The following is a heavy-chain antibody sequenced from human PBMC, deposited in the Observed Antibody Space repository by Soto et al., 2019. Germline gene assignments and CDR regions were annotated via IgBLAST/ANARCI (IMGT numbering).Heavy chain of an antibody. CDR3: ARVSSPTVTTNYYYYYMDV. J-gene: IGHJ6*03. CDR1: GGSISSGGYY. D-gene: IGHD4-4*01. V-gene: IGHV4-31*03. CDR2: IYYSGST. Sequence: PSETLSLTCTVSGGSISSGGYYWSWIRQHPGKGLEWIGYIYYSGSTYYNPSLKSRVTISVDTSKNQFSLKLSSVTAADTAVYYCARVSSPTVTTNYYYYYMDVWGKGTTVTVSS.